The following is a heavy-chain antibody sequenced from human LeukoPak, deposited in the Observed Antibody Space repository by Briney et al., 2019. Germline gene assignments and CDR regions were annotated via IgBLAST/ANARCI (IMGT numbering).Heavy chain of an antibody. J-gene: IGHJ5*02. D-gene: IGHD1-26*01. Sequence: PSETLSLTCSVSGGSISSYYWSWIRKPPGKGLGGMGYIFYTGTTSYNPSLKSRVTISADTSKNQFALQLSSVTAADTAVYYCARDLVGGTTRFDPWGQGTLVTVSS. CDR2: IFYTGTT. CDR3: ARDLVGGTTRFDP. V-gene: IGHV4-59*13. CDR1: GGSISSYY.